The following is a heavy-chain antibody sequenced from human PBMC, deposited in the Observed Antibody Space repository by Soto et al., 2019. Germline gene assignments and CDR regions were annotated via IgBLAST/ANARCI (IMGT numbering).Heavy chain of an antibody. CDR3: ARRATYYYDSSGYYWTAYFDY. CDR1: GGSISSYY. Sequence: PSETLSLTCTVSGGSISSYYWSWIRQPPGKGLEWIGYIYYSGSTNYNPSLKSRVTISVDTSKNQFSLKLSSVTAADTAVYYCARRATYYYDSSGYYWTAYFDYWGQGTLVPVSA. D-gene: IGHD3-22*01. CDR2: IYYSGST. J-gene: IGHJ4*02. V-gene: IGHV4-59*01.